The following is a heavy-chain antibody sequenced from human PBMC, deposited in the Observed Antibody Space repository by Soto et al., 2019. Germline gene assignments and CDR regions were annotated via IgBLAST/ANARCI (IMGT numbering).Heavy chain of an antibody. Sequence: LSLTCTVSGGSISSYYWSWIRQPPGKGLEWIGYIYYSGSTNYNPSLKSRVTISVDTSRNQFSLKLSSVTAADTAVYYCARENDFWSGYLNWFDPWGQGTLVTV. CDR2: IYYSGST. J-gene: IGHJ5*02. CDR1: GGSISSYY. CDR3: ARENDFWSGYLNWFDP. D-gene: IGHD3-3*01. V-gene: IGHV4-59*01.